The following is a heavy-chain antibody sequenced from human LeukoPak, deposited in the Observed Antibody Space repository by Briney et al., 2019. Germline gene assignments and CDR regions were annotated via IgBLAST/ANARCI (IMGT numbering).Heavy chain of an antibody. Sequence: GGFLRLSCAASGFTFSSYGMNWVRQAPGKGLEWVAFIRFDGRDKYYADSVKGRFTISRDNSESTLDLQMNSLRVEDTAVYYCAKDRYSTSSTFTVNPFDYWGQGILVTVSS. CDR2: IRFDGRDK. V-gene: IGHV3-30*02. D-gene: IGHD2-2*01. CDR1: GFTFSSYG. CDR3: AKDRYSTSSTFTVNPFDY. J-gene: IGHJ4*02.